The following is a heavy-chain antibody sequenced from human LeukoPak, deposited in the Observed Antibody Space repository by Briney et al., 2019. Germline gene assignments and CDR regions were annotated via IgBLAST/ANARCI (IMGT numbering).Heavy chain of an antibody. V-gene: IGHV1-18*01. D-gene: IGHD2-2*01. Sequence: GASVKVSCKASGYTFTNYGISWVRQAPGQGLEWMGWISAYNGNTNYAQKLQGRVTMTTDTSTSTAYMELRSLRSDDTAVYYCARDRSIVVVPAATYYYYYGMDVWGQGTTVTVSS. J-gene: IGHJ6*02. CDR2: ISAYNGNT. CDR3: ARDRSIVVVPAATYYYYYGMDV. CDR1: GYTFTNYG.